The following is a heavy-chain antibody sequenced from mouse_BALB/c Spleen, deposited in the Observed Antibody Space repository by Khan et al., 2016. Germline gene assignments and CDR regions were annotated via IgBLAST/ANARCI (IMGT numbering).Heavy chain of an antibody. D-gene: IGHD2-4*01. V-gene: IGHV14-3*02. J-gene: IGHJ3*01. CDR3: AGSPYEYDVGFAY. CDR1: GFNIKDTY. Sequence: VQLQQSGAELVKPGASVKLSCTASGFNIKDTYMHWVKQRPEQGLEWIGRTDPANGNTKYDPKFQGQATITADTSSNTADLQLSRLISEDTAVYYCAGSPYEYDVGFAYWGQGTLVTVSA. CDR2: TDPANGNT.